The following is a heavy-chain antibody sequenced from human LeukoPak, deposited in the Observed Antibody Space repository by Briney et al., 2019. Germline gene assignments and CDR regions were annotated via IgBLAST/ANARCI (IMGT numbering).Heavy chain of an antibody. CDR3: ARTEKVGATTIDY. J-gene: IGHJ4*02. CDR2: MNPNSGNT. V-gene: IGHV1-8*01. Sequence: GASVKVSCKASGDTFTSYDINWVRQATGQGLEWMGWMNPNSGNTGYAQKFQGRVTMTRNTSISTAYMELSGLRSEDTAVYYCARTEKVGATTIDYWGQGTLVTVSS. D-gene: IGHD1-26*01. CDR1: GDTFTSYD.